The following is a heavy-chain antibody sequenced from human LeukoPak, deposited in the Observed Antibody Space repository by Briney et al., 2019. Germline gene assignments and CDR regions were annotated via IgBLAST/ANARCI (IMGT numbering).Heavy chain of an antibody. CDR2: INPKSGGT. CDR1: GYTFSGYY. V-gene: IGHV1-2*02. J-gene: IGHJ4*02. CDR3: ARDYPVRGSSSGY. Sequence: ASVKVSCKASGYTFSGYYMHWVRQAPGQGLEWMGWINPKSGGTNEAQNQGRVTMTRDTSISTAYMELSRVRSDDTAVYYCARDYPVRGSSSGYWGQGTLVTVSS. D-gene: IGHD6-6*01.